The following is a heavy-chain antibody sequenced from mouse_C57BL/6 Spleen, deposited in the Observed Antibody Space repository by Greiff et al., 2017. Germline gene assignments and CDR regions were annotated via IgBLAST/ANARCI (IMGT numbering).Heavy chain of an antibody. CDR2: INYDGSST. Sequence: EVMLVESEGGLVQPGSSMKLSCTASGFTFSDYYMAWVRQVPEKGLEWVANINYDGSSTYYLDSLKSRFIISRDNAKNILYLQMSSLKSEDTATYYCARAPYGSGYFDVWGTGTTVTVSS. CDR3: ARAPYGSGYFDV. V-gene: IGHV5-16*01. CDR1: GFTFSDYY. D-gene: IGHD1-1*01. J-gene: IGHJ1*03.